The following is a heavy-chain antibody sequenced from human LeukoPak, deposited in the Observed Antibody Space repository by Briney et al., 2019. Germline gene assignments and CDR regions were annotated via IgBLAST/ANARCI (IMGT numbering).Heavy chain of an antibody. Sequence: RASVKVSCKASGYTFTSNYIHWVRQAPGQGLEWMGMIYPRDGSTRYAQKFQGRVTVTRDTSTSTVHMELSGLRSEDTAVYYCARDQEGFDYWGQGTLVTVSS. CDR1: GYTFTSNY. J-gene: IGHJ4*02. V-gene: IGHV1-46*01. CDR3: ARDQEGFDY. CDR2: IYPRDGST.